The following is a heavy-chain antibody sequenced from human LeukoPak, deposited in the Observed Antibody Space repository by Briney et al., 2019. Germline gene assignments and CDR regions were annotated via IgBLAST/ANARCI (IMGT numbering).Heavy chain of an antibody. J-gene: IGHJ4*02. Sequence: ASVKVSCKASGGTFSSYAISWVRQAPGQGLEWMGGIIPIFGTANYAQEFQGRVTITTDKSTSTAYMELSSLRSEDTAVYYCARDYLAGEYYYDSSGYYYVWGQGTLVTVSS. D-gene: IGHD3-22*01. V-gene: IGHV1-69*05. CDR2: IIPIFGTA. CDR3: ARDYLAGEYYYDSSGYYYV. CDR1: GGTFSSYA.